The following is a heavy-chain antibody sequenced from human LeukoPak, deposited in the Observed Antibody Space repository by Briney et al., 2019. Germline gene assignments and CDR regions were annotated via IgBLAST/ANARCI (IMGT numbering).Heavy chain of an antibody. J-gene: IGHJ6*02. CDR3: ARDSFVVLGRYYYYYYGMDV. Sequence: PGRSLRLSCAASGFTFSSYAMSWVRQAPGKGLEWVSAISGSDGSTYYADSVKGRFTISRDNSKNTLYLQMNSLRAEDTAVYYCARDSFVVLGRYYYYYYGMDVWGQGTTVTVPS. D-gene: IGHD2-21*01. V-gene: IGHV3-23*01. CDR1: GFTFSSYA. CDR2: ISGSDGST.